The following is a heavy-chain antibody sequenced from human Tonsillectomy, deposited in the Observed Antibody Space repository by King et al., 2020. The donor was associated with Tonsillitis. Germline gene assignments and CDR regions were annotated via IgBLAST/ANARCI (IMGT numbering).Heavy chain of an antibody. CDR2: IYSSGST. V-gene: IGHV4-4*07. CDR1: GGSISSYY. CDR3: AREAGATRYFDY. Sequence: QLQESGPGLVKPSETLSLTCTVSGGSISSYYWSWIRQPAGKGLEWIGLIYSSGSTSYNPSLKSRVTMSIDTSKNQFSLKLTAVTAADTAVYYCAREAGATRYFDYWGQGTLVTVSS. J-gene: IGHJ4*02. D-gene: IGHD1-26*01.